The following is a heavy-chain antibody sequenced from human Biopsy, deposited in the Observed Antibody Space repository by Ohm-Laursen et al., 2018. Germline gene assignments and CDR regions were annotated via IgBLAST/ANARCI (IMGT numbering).Heavy chain of an antibody. CDR2: FAPENGKT. CDR1: GYTLTDLS. D-gene: IGHD1-20*01. CDR3: AGDINNWNVNY. V-gene: IGHV1-24*01. J-gene: IGHJ4*02. Sequence: ASVKVSCKVSGYTLTDLSMHWVRQAPGKGLEWMGGFAPENGKTIYAQKFQGRVTMTEDTSTDAAYMELSNLRSEDTAVYYCAGDINNWNVNYWGQGTLVIVSS.